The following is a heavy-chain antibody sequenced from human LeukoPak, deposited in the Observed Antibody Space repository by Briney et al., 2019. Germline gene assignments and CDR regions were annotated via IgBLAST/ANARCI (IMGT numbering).Heavy chain of an antibody. CDR1: GGSISSGDYY. CDR2: IYYGGST. V-gene: IGHV4-30-4*01. CDR3: ARDDYGGVFDY. Sequence: SETLSLTCTVSGGSISSGDYYWSWIRQPPGKGLEWIGYIYYGGSTYYNPSLKSRVTISVDTSKNQFSLKLSSVTAADTAVYYCARDDYGGVFDYWGQGTLVTVSS. J-gene: IGHJ4*02. D-gene: IGHD4-23*01.